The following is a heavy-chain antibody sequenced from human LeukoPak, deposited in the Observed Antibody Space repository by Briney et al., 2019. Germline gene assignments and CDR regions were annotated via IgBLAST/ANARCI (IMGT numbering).Heavy chain of an antibody. D-gene: IGHD3-22*01. Sequence: GGSLRLSCAASGFTFSSYAMSWVRQAPGKGLEWVSAISGSGGSTYYADSVKGRFTISRDNSKNTLYLQMNSLRAEDTAVYYCARDAIQYYYDSSGYFDWGQGTLVTVSS. CDR3: ARDAIQYYYDSSGYFD. J-gene: IGHJ4*02. CDR1: GFTFSSYA. CDR2: ISGSGGST. V-gene: IGHV3-23*01.